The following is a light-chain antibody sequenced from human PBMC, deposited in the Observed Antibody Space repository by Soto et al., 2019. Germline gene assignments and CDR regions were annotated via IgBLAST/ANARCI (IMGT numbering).Light chain of an antibody. J-gene: IGKJ2*01. V-gene: IGKV3-15*01. Sequence: EVVLTQSPATLSVSPGDRATLSCRASQSVIRNLAWYQQKPAQAPRLLIYGASTRATGVPARLSCSASATEFTLSISSLQSEDVAVYYCQQYGGSPPETFGQGTKLEI. CDR2: GAS. CDR1: QSVIRN. CDR3: QQYGGSPPET.